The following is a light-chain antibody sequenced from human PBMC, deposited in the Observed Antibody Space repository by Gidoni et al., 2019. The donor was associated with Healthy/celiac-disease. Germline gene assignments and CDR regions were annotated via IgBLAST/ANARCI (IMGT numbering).Light chain of an antibody. Sequence: DIQSTPSPSFLSASVGDRVTITCRASQGISSYFAWYQQKPGKAPKLLFYAASTLQRGVPSRFSGSGAGTEFTLTSSSLQPEDFATYYCQQLNSYLPTFGGGTKVEIK. CDR2: AAS. CDR3: QQLNSYLPT. CDR1: QGISSY. J-gene: IGKJ4*01. V-gene: IGKV1-9*01.